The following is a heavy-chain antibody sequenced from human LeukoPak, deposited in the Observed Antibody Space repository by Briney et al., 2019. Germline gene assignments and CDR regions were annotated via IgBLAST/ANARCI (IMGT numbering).Heavy chain of an antibody. D-gene: IGHD3-10*01. Sequence: PGGSLRLSCAASGFTFSSYWMHWVRQAPGKGLVWVPRINSDGSSTSYADSVKGRFTISRDNAKNTLYLQMNSLRAEDTAVYYCARANYYGSGRAAFDIWGQGTMVTVSS. V-gene: IGHV3-74*01. J-gene: IGHJ3*02. CDR2: INSDGSST. CDR1: GFTFSSYW. CDR3: ARANYYGSGRAAFDI.